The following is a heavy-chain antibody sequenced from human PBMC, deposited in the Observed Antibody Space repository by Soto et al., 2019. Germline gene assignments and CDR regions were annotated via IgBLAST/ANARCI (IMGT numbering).Heavy chain of an antibody. J-gene: IGHJ6*02. CDR3: ARLYGYCIRNSCHGHYAMDV. CDR2: IYSSGST. CDR1: GGSISSGGYY. V-gene: IGHV4-39*01. D-gene: IGHD2-2*01. Sequence: SETLSLTCTVSGGSISSGGYYWSWIRQHPGKGLEWIGSIYSSGSTYYNPSLNSRVTVSVDTSKNQFSLKVTSVTAADTAVYYCARLYGYCIRNSCHGHYAMDVWGQGTTVTVSS.